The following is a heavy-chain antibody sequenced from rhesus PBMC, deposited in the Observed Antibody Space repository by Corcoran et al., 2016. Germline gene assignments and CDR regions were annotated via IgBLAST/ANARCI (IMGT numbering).Heavy chain of an antibody. J-gene: IGHJ2*01. CDR2: INSGGVST. D-gene: IGHD4-23*01. V-gene: IGHV3S5*01. CDR3: AKVYSNWDWYFDL. Sequence: EVQLVETGGGLVQPGGSLKLSCAASGFTFSSYGMSWVRQAPGKGLEWVSAINSGGVSTYYADSVKGRFTISRDNSKNTLSLQMNSLRAEDTAVYYCAKVYSNWDWYFDLWGPGTPITISS. CDR1: GFTFSSYG.